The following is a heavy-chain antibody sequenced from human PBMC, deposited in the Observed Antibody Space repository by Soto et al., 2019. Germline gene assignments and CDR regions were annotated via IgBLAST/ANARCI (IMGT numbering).Heavy chain of an antibody. J-gene: IGHJ4*02. D-gene: IGHD6-19*01. V-gene: IGHV3-48*02. CDR3: AKGPLRNIGCPYYFDS. CDR1: GFSLANFP. Sequence: AGGPLRLSCVASGFSLANFPMNWVRQSPGKGLEWISYISPRGDNIYYAESVKGRFTISRDNARNSLFLQMNRLRDEDAALYYCAKGPLRNIGCPYYFDSWGQGVPVTVSS. CDR2: ISPRGDNI.